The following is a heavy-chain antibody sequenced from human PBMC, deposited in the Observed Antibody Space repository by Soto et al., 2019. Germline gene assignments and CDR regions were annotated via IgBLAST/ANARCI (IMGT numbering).Heavy chain of an antibody. D-gene: IGHD2-15*01. CDR3: ARRSWCSGGSCPVDY. V-gene: IGHV4-39*01. J-gene: IGHJ4*02. CDR2: IYYSGST. CDR1: GGSISSSSYY. Sequence: SQTLSLTCTVSGGSISSSSYYWGWIRQPPGKGLEWIGSIYYSGSTYYNPSLKSRVTISVDTSKNQFSLKLSSVTAADTAVYYCARRSWCSGGSCPVDYWGQGTLVTVSS.